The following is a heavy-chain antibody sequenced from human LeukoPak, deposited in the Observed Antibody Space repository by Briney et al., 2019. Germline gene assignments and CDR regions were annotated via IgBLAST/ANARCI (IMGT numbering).Heavy chain of an antibody. Sequence: SETLSLTCTVSGGSISNYYWSWIRQPPGKGLEWIGYIHYSGSTNYNPSLKSRVTISVDTSKNQFSLKLSSVTAADTAMYYCARTTGYYLDAFDIWGQGTMVTVSS. CDR2: IHYSGST. D-gene: IGHD3-9*01. V-gene: IGHV4-59*08. CDR1: GGSISNYY. CDR3: ARTTGYYLDAFDI. J-gene: IGHJ3*02.